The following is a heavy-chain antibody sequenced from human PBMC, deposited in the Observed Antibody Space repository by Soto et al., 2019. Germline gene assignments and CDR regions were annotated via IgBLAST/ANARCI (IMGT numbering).Heavy chain of an antibody. J-gene: IGHJ4*02. CDR1: GLTFTDYW. CDR3: ASDRFRGTYYLRGVTYFFEE. D-gene: IGHD1-26*01. CDR2: IKQDESEK. V-gene: IGHV3-7*03. Sequence: GSLRLSCVTYGLTFTDYWMSWVRQAPGKGLEWVANIKQDESEKSYLDSVKGRFTISRDNAKNSLYLQMNSLRAEDTAVYYCASDRFRGTYYLRGVTYFFEEWGQGAPVTVSS.